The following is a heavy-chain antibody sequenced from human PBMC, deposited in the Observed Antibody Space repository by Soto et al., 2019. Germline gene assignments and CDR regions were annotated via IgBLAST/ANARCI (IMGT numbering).Heavy chain of an antibody. V-gene: IGHV4-38-2*01. CDR2: IYRGGIT. J-gene: IGHJ5*02. CDR3: AIGNTAWLDT. Sequence: LSLTFXVAFYSIVIFLYFVCIRQPPGKGLEWIVTIYRGGITYYNPSLKSRVTISIDTSKNHFSLRLSSVTDTDTAVYLCAIGNTAWLDTWGQGTLV. CDR1: FYSIVIFLY. D-gene: IGHD1-1*01.